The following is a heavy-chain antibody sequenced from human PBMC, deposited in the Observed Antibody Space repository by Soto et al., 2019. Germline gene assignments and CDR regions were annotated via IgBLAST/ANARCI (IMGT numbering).Heavy chain of an antibody. D-gene: IGHD4-17*01. CDR2: IYWDDGK. Sequence: QITLKESGPTLVKPTQTLTLTCTFSGFSLRTSRVGVSWIRQPPGKALEWLALIYWDDGKRYSPSLKSRLTTPKDTSKNHLVLRMTNMDPVDTATYYRAHLTTGGFYFDYWAQGTLVTVSS. J-gene: IGHJ4*02. CDR1: GFSLRTSRVG. CDR3: AHLTTGGFYFDY. V-gene: IGHV2-5*02.